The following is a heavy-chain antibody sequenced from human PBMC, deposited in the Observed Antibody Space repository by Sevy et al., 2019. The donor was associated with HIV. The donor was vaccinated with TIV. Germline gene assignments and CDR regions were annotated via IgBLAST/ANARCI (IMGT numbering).Heavy chain of an antibody. V-gene: IGHV1-18*01. CDR2: INTNNGNA. CDR1: GYTFTSNG. CDR3: ARDRGYCSGGSCYIQQ. Sequence: ASVKVSCRASGYTFTSNGIAWVRQAPGQGLEGMGWINTNNGNANYAQKYKGRVTMTTDTSTSTGYMELRSLRSDDTAMYYCARDRGYCSGGSCYIQQWGQGTLVTVSS. J-gene: IGHJ1*01. D-gene: IGHD2-15*01.